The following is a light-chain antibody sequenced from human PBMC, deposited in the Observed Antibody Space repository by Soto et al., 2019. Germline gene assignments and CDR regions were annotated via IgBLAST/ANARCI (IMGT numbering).Light chain of an antibody. V-gene: IGKV3-11*01. CDR3: QHRINWPLT. Sequence: EIVLTQSPATLSLSPGERATLSCRASQSVNSYLAWYQQKPGQAPRLLIYDASNRATGIPARFSGSGSGTDFTLTISNLEPEDFAVYYCQHRINWPLTFGGGTKAEIK. CDR1: QSVNSY. CDR2: DAS. J-gene: IGKJ4*01.